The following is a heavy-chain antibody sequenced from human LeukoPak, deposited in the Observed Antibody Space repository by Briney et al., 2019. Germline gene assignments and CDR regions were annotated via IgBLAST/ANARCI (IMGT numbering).Heavy chain of an antibody. Sequence: SGPALVKPTQTLTLTYTFSGFSLRTSGMCVSWIRQPPVKALEWLARIDWDDDKYYSTSLKTRLTISKDTSKNQVVLTMTNMDPVDTATYYCARWDTAMASAIDYWGQGTLVTVSS. CDR1: GFSLRTSGMC. D-gene: IGHD5-18*01. J-gene: IGHJ4*02. CDR2: IDWDDDK. CDR3: ARWDTAMASAIDY. V-gene: IGHV2-70*11.